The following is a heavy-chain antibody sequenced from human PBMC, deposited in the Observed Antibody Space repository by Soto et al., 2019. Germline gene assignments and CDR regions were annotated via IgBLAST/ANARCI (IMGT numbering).Heavy chain of an antibody. J-gene: IGHJ5*02. CDR3: AKDPESSYNCFDP. CDR1: GYTFTDYY. V-gene: IGHV1-2*02. Sequence: ASVKVSCKASGYTFTDYYIHWVRQAPGQGLEWMGWINPKSGNTKYEEKFQARVTMTRDTSISTAYMQVSGLTSDDTAVYYCAKDPESSYNCFDPWGQGTLVTVSS. CDR2: INPKSGNT.